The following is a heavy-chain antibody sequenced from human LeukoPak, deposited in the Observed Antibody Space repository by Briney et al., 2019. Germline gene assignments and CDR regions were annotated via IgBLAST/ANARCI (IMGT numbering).Heavy chain of an antibody. Sequence: GGSLRLSCAASGFTFSSYSMNWVRQAPGKGLEWVSYISSSSSTIYYTDSVKGRFTISRDNAKNPLYLQMNSLRVEDTAVYYCARDLRGYCNSVSCWGQGTPVTVSS. D-gene: IGHD2/OR15-2a*01. CDR3: ARDLRGYCNSVSC. V-gene: IGHV3-48*04. CDR2: ISSSSSTI. CDR1: GFTFSSYS. J-gene: IGHJ4*02.